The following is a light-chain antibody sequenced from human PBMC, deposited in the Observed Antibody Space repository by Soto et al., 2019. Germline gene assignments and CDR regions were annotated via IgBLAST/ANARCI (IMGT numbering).Light chain of an antibody. Sequence: DIQMTQSPSTLSASVGDRVTITCRASQSIRSWLAWYQQKPGKAPKLLIYKASSLESGVPSRFSGSGSGTEFTLTFNSPQPADFATYYFQQNNYFPSFGQATPLEI. J-gene: IGKJ5*01. CDR2: KAS. CDR1: QSIRSW. V-gene: IGKV1-5*03. CDR3: QQNNYFPS.